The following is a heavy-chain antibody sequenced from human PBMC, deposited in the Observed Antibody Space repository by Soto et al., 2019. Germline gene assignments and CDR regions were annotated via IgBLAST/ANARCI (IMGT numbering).Heavy chain of an antibody. J-gene: IGHJ6*03. D-gene: IGHD3-16*02. Sequence: ASVKVSCKASGYTFTSYDINWVRQATGQGLERMGWMNPNSGNTGYAQKFQGRVTMTRNTSISTAYMELSSLRSEDTAVYYCARGASSYDYIWGSYRYYYYYYMDVWGKGTTVTVSS. CDR2: MNPNSGNT. CDR1: GYTFTSYD. V-gene: IGHV1-8*01. CDR3: ARGASSYDYIWGSYRYYYYYYMDV.